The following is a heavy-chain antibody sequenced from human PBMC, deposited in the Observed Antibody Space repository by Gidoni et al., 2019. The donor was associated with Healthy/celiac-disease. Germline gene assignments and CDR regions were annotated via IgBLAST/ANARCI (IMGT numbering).Heavy chain of an antibody. J-gene: IGHJ6*02. D-gene: IGHD3-3*01. Sequence: QVQLVQSGAEVKKPGSSVKVSCKASGGTFSSYAISWVRQAPGQGLEWMGGIIPTFGTANYAQKFQGRVTITADESTSTAYMELSSLRSEDTAVYYCARVTTIFGVVITTGNYYYGMDVWGQGTTVTVSS. V-gene: IGHV1-69*01. CDR2: IIPTFGTA. CDR3: ARVTTIFGVVITTGNYYYGMDV. CDR1: GGTFSSYA.